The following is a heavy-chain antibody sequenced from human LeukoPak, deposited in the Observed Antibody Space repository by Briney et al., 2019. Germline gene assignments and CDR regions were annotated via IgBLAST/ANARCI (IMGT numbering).Heavy chain of an antibody. CDR1: GGSISSGSYY. D-gene: IGHD2-15*01. CDR3: ASRYCSGGSCYKDFQH. CDR2: IYTSGST. J-gene: IGHJ1*01. Sequence: SETLSLTCTVSGGSISSGSYYWSWIRQPAGKGLEWIGRIYTSGSTNYNPSLKSRVTISVDTSKNQFSLKLSSVTAADTAVYYCASRYCSGGSCYKDFQHWGQGTLVTVSS. V-gene: IGHV4-61*02.